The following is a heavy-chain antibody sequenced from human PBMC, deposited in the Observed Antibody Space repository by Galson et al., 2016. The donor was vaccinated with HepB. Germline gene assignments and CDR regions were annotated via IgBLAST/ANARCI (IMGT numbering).Heavy chain of an antibody. CDR2: VTETGSFA. V-gene: IGHV3-23*01. J-gene: IGHJ6*04. D-gene: IGHD4-17*01. CDR1: GFTLSSSA. Sequence: SLRLSCAASGFTLSSSAMTWVRQAPGRGLEWVSAVTETGSFAYYADSVRGRFTLSRDTSKNTVYLQMSYLRADDTALYYCGRDYPTMTDHSPYHVDVWGKGTAVTVSS. CDR3: GRDYPTMTDHSPYHVDV.